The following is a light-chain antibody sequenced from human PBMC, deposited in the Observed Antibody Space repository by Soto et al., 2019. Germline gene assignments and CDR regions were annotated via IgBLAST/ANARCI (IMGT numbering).Light chain of an antibody. CDR3: QHFNNWPQVL. CDR2: GAS. V-gene: IGKV3-15*01. J-gene: IGKJ4*01. CDR1: QSVSNN. Sequence: EIVMTQSPATLSVSPGERASLSCRASQSVSNNLAWYQQKPGQAPRLLIYGASTRATGIPARFSGSGPGTEFTLIISSLQPEDFAVYYCQHFNNWPQVLFGGGTKVEIK.